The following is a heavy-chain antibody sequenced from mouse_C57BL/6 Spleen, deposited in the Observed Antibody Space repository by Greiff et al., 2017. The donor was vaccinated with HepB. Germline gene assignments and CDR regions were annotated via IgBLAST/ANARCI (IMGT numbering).Heavy chain of an antibody. V-gene: IGHV3-6*01. J-gene: IGHJ4*01. D-gene: IGHD2-4*01. CDR2: ISYDGSN. Sequence: EVQRVESGPGLVKPSQSLSLTCSVTGYSITSGYYWNWIRQFPGNKLEWMGYISYDGSNNYNPSLKNRISITRDTSKNQFFLKLNSVTTEDTATYYCARTRLEGYAMDYWGQGTSVTVSS. CDR3: ARTRLEGYAMDY. CDR1: GYSITSGYY.